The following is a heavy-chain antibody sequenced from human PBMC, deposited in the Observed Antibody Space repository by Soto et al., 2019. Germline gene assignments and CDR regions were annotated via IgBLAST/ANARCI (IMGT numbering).Heavy chain of an antibody. J-gene: IGHJ4*02. Sequence: PSEILSLTCAVYGGSFSGYYWSWIRQPPGKGLEWIGEINHSGSTNYNPSLKSRVTISVDTSKNQFSLKLSSVTAADTAVYYCAREGYCSGGSCYSRTLDYWGQGTLVTVSS. CDR3: AREGYCSGGSCYSRTLDY. CDR1: GGSFSGYY. D-gene: IGHD2-15*01. V-gene: IGHV4-34*01. CDR2: INHSGST.